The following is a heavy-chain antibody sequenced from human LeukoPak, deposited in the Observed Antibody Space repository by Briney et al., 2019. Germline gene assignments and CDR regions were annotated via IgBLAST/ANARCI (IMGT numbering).Heavy chain of an antibody. V-gene: IGHV3-23*01. CDR1: GFTFSNYA. CDR2: ISGSGGST. D-gene: IGHD2-15*01. J-gene: IGHJ4*02. Sequence: GGSLRLSCAASGFTFSNYAMSWVRQAPGKGLEWVSVISGSGGSTYHADSVTGRFTISRDNSNNTLYLQMNSLRAEDTAIYYCAKVRSAVVAAATNYWGQGTLVTVSS. CDR3: AKVRSAVVAAATNY.